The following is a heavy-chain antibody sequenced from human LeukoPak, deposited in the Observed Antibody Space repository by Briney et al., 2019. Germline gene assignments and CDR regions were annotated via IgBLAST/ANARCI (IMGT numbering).Heavy chain of an antibody. D-gene: IGHD6-13*01. J-gene: IGHJ1*01. CDR3: ASEPGIAAAGQYFQH. V-gene: IGHV1-69*05. CDR2: IIPIFGTA. CDR1: GGTFSSYA. Sequence: GASVKVSCKASGGTFSSYAISWVRQAPGQGLEWMGGIIPIFGTANYAQKFQGRVTITTDESTSTAYMELSSLRSEDTAVYYCASEPGIAAAGQYFQHWGQGTLVTVSS.